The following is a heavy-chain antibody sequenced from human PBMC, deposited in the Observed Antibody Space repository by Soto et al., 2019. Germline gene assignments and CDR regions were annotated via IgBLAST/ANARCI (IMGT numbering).Heavy chain of an antibody. CDR3: ARVVVGSRLSLDY. CDR2: ISGYNGNT. CDR1: GYTFSNFG. V-gene: IGHV1-18*01. D-gene: IGHD1-26*01. J-gene: IGHJ4*02. Sequence: QVQLVQSGAEVMTPGASVKVSCKASGYTFSNFGLSWVRQAPGQGLEWMGWISGYNGNTNSAERFQGRVTMTTDTSTSTAYMEVRSLTSDDTAVYYCARVVVGSRLSLDYWGQGTLVTISS.